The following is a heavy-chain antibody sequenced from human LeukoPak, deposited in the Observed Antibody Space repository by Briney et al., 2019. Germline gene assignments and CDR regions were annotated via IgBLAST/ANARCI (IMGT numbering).Heavy chain of an antibody. CDR1: GFTFSSYA. V-gene: IGHV3-23*01. D-gene: IGHD4-17*01. CDR3: AKDLGGDYECWFDY. Sequence: GGSLRLSCAASGFTFSSYAMSWVRQAPGKGLEWVSAISGSGGSTYYADSVKGRFTISRDNSKNTLYLQMNSLRAEGTAVYYCAKDLGGDYECWFDYWGQGTLVTVSS. J-gene: IGHJ4*02. CDR2: ISGSGGST.